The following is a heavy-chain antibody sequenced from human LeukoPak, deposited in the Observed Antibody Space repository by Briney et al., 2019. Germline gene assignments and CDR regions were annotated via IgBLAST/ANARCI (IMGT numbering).Heavy chain of an antibody. CDR1: GFTFSSYS. V-gene: IGHV3-21*04. Sequence: PGGSLRLSCAASGFTFSSYSMNWVRQAPGKGLEWVSSISSSSSYIYYADSVKGRFTISRDNAKNSLYLQMNSLRAEDTAVYYCARRSAAYYYYGMDVWGQGTTVTVSS. CDR3: ARRSAAYYYYGMDV. CDR2: ISSSSSYI. J-gene: IGHJ6*02. D-gene: IGHD6-25*01.